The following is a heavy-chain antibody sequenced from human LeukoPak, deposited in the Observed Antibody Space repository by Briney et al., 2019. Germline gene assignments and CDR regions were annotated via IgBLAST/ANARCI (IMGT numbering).Heavy chain of an antibody. V-gene: IGHV3-53*01. CDR1: GFTVSSNY. CDR2: IYSGGST. Sequence: AGGSLRLSCAASGFTVSSNYMSWVRQAPGKGLEWVSVIYSGGSTYYVDSVKGRFTISRDNSKDTLYLQMNSLRAEDTAVYFCARDVTMVRGAQDYYGMDVWGQGTTVIVSS. CDR3: ARDVTMVRGAQDYYGMDV. D-gene: IGHD3-10*01. J-gene: IGHJ6*02.